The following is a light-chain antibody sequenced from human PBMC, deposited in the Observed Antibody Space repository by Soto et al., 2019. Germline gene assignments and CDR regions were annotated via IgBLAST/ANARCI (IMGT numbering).Light chain of an antibody. CDR1: QSVSSSY. CDR2: AAS. V-gene: IGKV3-20*01. Sequence: EIVLTQSPGTLSLSPGERATLSCRASQSVSSSYLAWYQQKPGQAPRLLIYAASSRATGIPDWFSGSGSGTDFTLTISRLEPEDFAVYYCQQYDSSPLTFGPGTKVDIK. CDR3: QQYDSSPLT. J-gene: IGKJ3*01.